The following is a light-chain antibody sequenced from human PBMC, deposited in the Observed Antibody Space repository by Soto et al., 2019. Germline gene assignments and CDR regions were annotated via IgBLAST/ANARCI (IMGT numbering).Light chain of an antibody. Sequence: EIVLTQSPGTLSLFPGERATLSCRASQSVGSSYLAWYQQKPGQAPRLLVYGVSSRATGIPDRFSGSGSGTAFTLTISRLAPEDFAVYYCQQYGSSPYTFGQGTKLEIK. CDR1: QSVGSSY. J-gene: IGKJ2*01. CDR3: QQYGSSPYT. CDR2: GVS. V-gene: IGKV3-20*01.